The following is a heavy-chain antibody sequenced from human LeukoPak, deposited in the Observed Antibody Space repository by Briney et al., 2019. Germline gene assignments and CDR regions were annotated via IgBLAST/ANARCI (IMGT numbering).Heavy chain of an antibody. CDR1: GGSISSSSYY. V-gene: IGHV4-39*01. J-gene: IGHJ6*03. D-gene: IGHD2-21*01. CDR2: IYYSGST. CDR3: ARTYCGGDCARAYYYYYMDV. Sequence: SETLSLTCTVSGGSISSSSYYWGWIRQPPGKGLEWIGSIYYSGSTYYNPSLKSRVTISVDTSKNQFSLKLSSVTAADTAVYYCARTYCGGDCARAYYYYYMDVWGKGTTVTVSS.